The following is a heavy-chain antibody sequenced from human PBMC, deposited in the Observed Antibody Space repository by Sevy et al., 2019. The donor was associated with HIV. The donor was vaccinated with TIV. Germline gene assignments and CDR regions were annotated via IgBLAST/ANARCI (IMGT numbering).Heavy chain of an antibody. Sequence: GGSLRLSCKASGFTFNNYAMHWVRQAPGKGLEWVSGICGSGDNTYYAGSVKGRFTISRDNSKNTLYLQMNSLRADDTAMYYCAKSGGDSCYSQEDEWGQGTLLTVSS. J-gene: IGHJ4*02. CDR1: GFTFNNYA. CDR3: AKSGGDSCYSQEDE. V-gene: IGHV3-23*01. D-gene: IGHD2-15*01. CDR2: ICGSGDNT.